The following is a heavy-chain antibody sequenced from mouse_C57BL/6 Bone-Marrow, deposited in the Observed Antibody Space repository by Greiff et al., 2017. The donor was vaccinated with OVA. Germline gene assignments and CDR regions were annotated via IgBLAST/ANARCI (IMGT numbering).Heavy chain of an antibody. Sequence: QVQLQQPGAELVKPGASVKVSCKASGYTFTSYWMHWVKQRPGQGLEWIGRIHPSDSDTNYNQKFKGKATLTVDQSSSTAYMQLSSLTSEDSAVYYCAIWDYGSSLYAMDYWGQGTSVTVSS. D-gene: IGHD1-1*01. CDR1: GYTFTSYW. CDR3: AIWDYGSSLYAMDY. V-gene: IGHV1-74*01. CDR2: IHPSDSDT. J-gene: IGHJ4*01.